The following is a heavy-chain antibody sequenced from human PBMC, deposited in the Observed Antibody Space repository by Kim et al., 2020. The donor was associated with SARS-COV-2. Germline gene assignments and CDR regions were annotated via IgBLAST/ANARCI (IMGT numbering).Heavy chain of an antibody. CDR1: GGSISSYY. CDR3: ASHSRFRGYYGSGSYYSFDY. CDR2: IYYSGST. J-gene: IGHJ4*02. Sequence: SETLSLTCTVSGGSISSYYWSWIRQPPGKGLEWIGYIYYSGSTNYNPSLKSRVTISVDTSKNQFSLKLSSVTAADTAVYYCASHSRFRGYYGSGSYYSFDYWGQGTLVTVSS. V-gene: IGHV4-59*08. D-gene: IGHD3-10*01.